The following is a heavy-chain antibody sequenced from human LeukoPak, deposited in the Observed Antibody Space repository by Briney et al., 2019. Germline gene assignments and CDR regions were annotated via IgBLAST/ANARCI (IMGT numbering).Heavy chain of an antibody. D-gene: IGHD6-6*01. CDR3: ARAPESSSSYYYYYGMDV. J-gene: IGHJ6*02. CDR2: IYYSGST. Sequence: SETLSLTCTVSGGSISSYYWSWIRQPPGKGLEWIGYIYYSGSTNYNPSLKSRVTISVDTSKNQLSLKLSSVTAADTAAYYCARAPESSSSYYYYYGMDVWGQGTTVTVSS. CDR1: GGSISSYY. V-gene: IGHV4-59*01.